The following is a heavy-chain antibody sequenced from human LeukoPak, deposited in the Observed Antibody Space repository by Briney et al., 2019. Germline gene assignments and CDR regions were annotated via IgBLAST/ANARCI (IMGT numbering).Heavy chain of an antibody. CDR1: GFTFSSYA. D-gene: IGHD3-22*01. Sequence: GGSLRLSCAASGFTFSSYAMSWVRQPPGKGLEWVSAISDSGSTTYYADSVKGRFTISRDNSKNTLYLQMNSLRAEDTAVYYCAKGSYYDSSGSFYFGYWGQGTLVTVSS. CDR3: AKGSYYDSSGSFYFGY. J-gene: IGHJ4*02. V-gene: IGHV3-23*01. CDR2: ISDSGSTT.